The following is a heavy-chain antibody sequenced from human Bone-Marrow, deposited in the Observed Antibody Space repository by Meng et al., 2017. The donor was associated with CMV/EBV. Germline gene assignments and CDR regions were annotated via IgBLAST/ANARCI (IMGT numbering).Heavy chain of an antibody. CDR1: GFIFSNYA. V-gene: IGHV3-23*01. Sequence: GESLKISCAASGFIFSNYAMSWVRQAPGKGLECVSVISGSGGGTYYADSVKGRFTISRDNSQNTLYLQMNSLRAEDTAIYYCARDGRFVVTPSVWGQGTLVTVSS. J-gene: IGHJ4*02. D-gene: IGHD3-3*01. CDR2: ISGSGGGT. CDR3: ARDGRFVVTPSV.